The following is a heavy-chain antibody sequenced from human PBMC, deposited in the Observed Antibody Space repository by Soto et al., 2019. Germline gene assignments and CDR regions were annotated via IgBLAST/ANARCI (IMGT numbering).Heavy chain of an antibody. Sequence: QVQLVQSGAEVKKPGASVEVSCKASGYTFTDYFIHWVRQAPGQGLEWMGWINPNTGGINYAQKFQGRVTMTRDTSISTAYMELRGLRSDDTALYFCARLLSTISARPDYWGQGTLVTVSS. CDR1: GYTFTDYF. CDR2: INPNTGGI. D-gene: IGHD6-6*01. V-gene: IGHV1-2*02. J-gene: IGHJ4*02. CDR3: ARLLSTISARPDY.